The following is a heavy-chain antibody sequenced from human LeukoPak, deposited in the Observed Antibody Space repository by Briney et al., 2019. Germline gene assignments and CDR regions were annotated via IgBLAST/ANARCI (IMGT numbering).Heavy chain of an antibody. CDR3: ARLGGSYYTY. Sequence: GGSLRPSCVASGFAFSSCWMSWVRQAPGKGQEWVADIKQDGGEKYYVDSVKGRFTISRDNAKNSLFLQMNSLRVEDTAVYYCARLGGSYYTYWGQGTLVTVSS. V-gene: IGHV3-7*01. CDR1: GFAFSSCW. J-gene: IGHJ4*02. CDR2: IKQDGGEK. D-gene: IGHD1-26*01.